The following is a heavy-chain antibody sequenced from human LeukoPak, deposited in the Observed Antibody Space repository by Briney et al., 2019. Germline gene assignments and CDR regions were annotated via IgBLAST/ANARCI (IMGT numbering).Heavy chain of an antibody. D-gene: IGHD3-22*01. V-gene: IGHV1-24*01. J-gene: IGHJ4*02. CDR2: FDPEDGET. CDR3: ATNYYDRPYFDY. Sequence: ASVKVSCKVSGYTLTELSMHWVRQAPGKGLGWMGGFDPEDGETIYAQKFQGRVTMTEDTSTDTAYMELSSLRSEDTAVYYCATNYYDRPYFDYWGQGTLVTVSS. CDR1: GYTLTELS.